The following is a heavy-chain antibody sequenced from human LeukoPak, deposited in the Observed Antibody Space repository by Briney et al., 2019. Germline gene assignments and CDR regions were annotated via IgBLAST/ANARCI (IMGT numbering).Heavy chain of an antibody. CDR1: GYTFTSYA. CDR3: AGLYCSSTSCYYYYGMDV. V-gene: IGHV1-3*01. Sequence: GASVKVSCKASGYTFTSYAMHWVRQAPGQRLEWMGWINAGNGNTKYSQKFQGRVTITADESTSTAYMELSSLRSEDTAVYYCAGLYCSSTSCYYYYGMDVWGQGTTVTVSS. D-gene: IGHD2-2*01. J-gene: IGHJ6*02. CDR2: INAGNGNT.